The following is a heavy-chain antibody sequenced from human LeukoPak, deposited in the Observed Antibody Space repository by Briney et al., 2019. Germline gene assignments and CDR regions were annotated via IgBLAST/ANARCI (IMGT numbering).Heavy chain of an antibody. CDR2: IYPGDSNT. CDR1: GYSFTNYW. CDR3: ARRGSSTSDAVDI. D-gene: IGHD3-10*01. J-gene: IGHJ3*02. V-gene: IGHV5-51*01. Sequence: GESLKISCKASGYSFTNYWIGWVRQMPGKGLEWMGIIYPGDSNTRYSPSFQDQALISADKSVSTTYLHWGSLQASDTAMYFCARRGSSTSDAVDIWGQGTMVTVS.